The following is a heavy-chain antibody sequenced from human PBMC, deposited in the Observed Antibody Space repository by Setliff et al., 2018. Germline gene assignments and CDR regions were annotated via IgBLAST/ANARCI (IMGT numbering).Heavy chain of an antibody. V-gene: IGHV7-4-1*02. CDR3: ARASRYGTPRYRGDYYMDV. Sequence: ASVKVSCKASGYIFTTYAISWMRQAPGQGLEYMGWINTNTGNPSYAQGFTGRFVFSLDTSVSTAYLQISSLKAEDTAVYYCARASRYGTPRYRGDYYMDVWGKGTTVTVSS. CDR1: GYIFTTYA. CDR2: INTNTGNP. J-gene: IGHJ6*03. D-gene: IGHD5-12*01.